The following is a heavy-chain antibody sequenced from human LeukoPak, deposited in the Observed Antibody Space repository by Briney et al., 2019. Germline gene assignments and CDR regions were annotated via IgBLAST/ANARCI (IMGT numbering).Heavy chain of an antibody. CDR2: ISGSGGST. V-gene: IGHV3-23*01. D-gene: IGHD1-26*01. Sequence: GGSLRLSCAASGFTFSSFALSWVRQGPGKGLEWVSGISGSGGSTYYADSVKGRFTISRDDSNNRLYLQMNSLRAEDTAVYYCAKDKGSGTYPPYWGQGTLVTVSS. CDR3: AKDKGSGTYPPY. J-gene: IGHJ4*02. CDR1: GFTFSSFA.